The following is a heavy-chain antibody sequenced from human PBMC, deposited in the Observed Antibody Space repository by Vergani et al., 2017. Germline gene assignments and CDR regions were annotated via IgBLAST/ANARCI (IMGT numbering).Heavy chain of an antibody. D-gene: IGHD1-26*01. CDR3: ARGGVKVGATPVDY. CDR1: GFTFSSYA. J-gene: IGHJ4*02. CDR2: ISGSGGST. V-gene: IGHV3-23*01. Sequence: EVQLLESGGGLVQPGGSPRLSCAASGFTFSSYAMSWVRQAPGKGLEWVSAISGSGGSTYYADSVKGRFTISRDNSKNTLYLQMNSLRAEDTAVYYCARGGVKVGATPVDYWGQGTLVTVSS.